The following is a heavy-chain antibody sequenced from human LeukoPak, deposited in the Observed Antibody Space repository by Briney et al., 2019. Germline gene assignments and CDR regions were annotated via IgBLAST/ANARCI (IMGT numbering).Heavy chain of an antibody. J-gene: IGHJ4*02. CDR3: ARIGDYDILTGPLDY. V-gene: IGHV4-59*01. Sequence: SETLSLTCTVSGGSISSYYWSWIRQPPGKGLEWIGYIYYSGSTNYNPSLKSRVTISVDTSKNQFSLKLSSVTAADTAVYYCARIGDYDILTGPLDYWGQGTLVTVSS. D-gene: IGHD3-9*01. CDR2: IYYSGST. CDR1: GGSISSYY.